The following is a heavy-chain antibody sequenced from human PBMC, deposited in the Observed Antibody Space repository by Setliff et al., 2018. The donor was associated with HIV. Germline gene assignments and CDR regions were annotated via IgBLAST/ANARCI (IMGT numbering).Heavy chain of an antibody. CDR1: GGSFSDDY. D-gene: IGHD3-10*02. Sequence: SSETLSLTCAVYGGSFSDDYWSWIRQPPGRGMEWIGDIDHGGRTNYNPSLKSRVTMAVDASKSQISLNLTSVTAADTAVYYCARCSGRFGAVTWFDPWGHGMLVTV. J-gene: IGHJ5*02. CDR3: ARCSGRFGAVTWFDP. V-gene: IGHV4-34*01. CDR2: IDHGGRT.